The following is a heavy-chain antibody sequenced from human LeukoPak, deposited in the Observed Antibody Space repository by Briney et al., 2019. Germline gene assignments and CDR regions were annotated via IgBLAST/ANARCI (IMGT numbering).Heavy chain of an antibody. V-gene: IGHV4-34*01. D-gene: IGHD5/OR15-5a*01. CDR1: GGSFTEYH. CDR2: INYTGRT. Sequence: SETLSLTCAVYGGSFTEYHWGWIRQPPGKSLEWIGEINYTGRTHYNPSLTSRVTISIDMSERQFSLRLTSVTAADTAVYYCARERRVEVSARQTVAFDMWAQGTMVIVSS. CDR3: ARERRVEVSARQTVAFDM. J-gene: IGHJ3*02.